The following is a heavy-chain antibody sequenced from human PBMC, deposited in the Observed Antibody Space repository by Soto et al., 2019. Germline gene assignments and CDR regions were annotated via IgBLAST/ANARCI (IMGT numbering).Heavy chain of an antibody. J-gene: IGHJ2*01. CDR2: ISYDGSNK. Sequence: QVQLVESGGGVVQPGRSLRLSCAASGFTFSSYAMHWVSQAPGKGLEWVAIISYDGSNKYYADSVKGRFTVSRDNSKNTLYLQMNSLRAEDTAVYYCARDGVPHDDFWSGLGWFFDLWGRGTLVTVSS. D-gene: IGHD3-3*01. V-gene: IGHV3-30-3*01. CDR1: GFTFSSYA. CDR3: ARDGVPHDDFWSGLGWFFDL.